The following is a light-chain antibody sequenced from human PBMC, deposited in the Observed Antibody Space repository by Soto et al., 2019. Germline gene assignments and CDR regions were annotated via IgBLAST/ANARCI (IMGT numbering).Light chain of an antibody. CDR1: QSVSGNY. V-gene: IGKV3-20*01. CDR3: LQDYNYPRT. Sequence: EFVLTQSPVTLSLSPGAGATLSCRASQSVSGNYLAWYQQKPGKAPRLLMSGASNRATGIPDGFTGSGSGTDFTLTISSLQPEDFATYYCLQDYNYPRTFGPGTKVDIK. J-gene: IGKJ3*01. CDR2: GAS.